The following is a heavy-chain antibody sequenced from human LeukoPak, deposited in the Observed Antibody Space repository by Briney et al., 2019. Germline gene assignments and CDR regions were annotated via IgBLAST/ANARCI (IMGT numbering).Heavy chain of an antibody. Sequence: PSETLSLTCAVSGGSISSSNWWSWVRQPPGKGLEWIGEIYHSGSTNYNPSLKSRVTISVDKSKNQFSLKLGSVTAADTAVYYCARVRFEWLAFDYWGQGTLVTVSS. CDR2: IYHSGST. CDR3: ARVRFEWLAFDY. V-gene: IGHV4-4*02. CDR1: GGSISSSNW. D-gene: IGHD6-19*01. J-gene: IGHJ4*02.